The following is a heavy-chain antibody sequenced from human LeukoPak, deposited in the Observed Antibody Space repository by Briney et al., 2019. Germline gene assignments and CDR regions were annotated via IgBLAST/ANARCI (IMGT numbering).Heavy chain of an antibody. V-gene: IGHV1-18*01. J-gene: IGHJ4*02. Sequence: ASVKVSCKASGYTFTRYGVRWERQAPGLWLEWMGWISAYNGNTNYAQKLQGRVTMTTDTSTSTAYMELRSLRSDDTAVYYCARGLDYFDYWGQGTLVTVSS. CDR3: ARGLDYFDY. CDR1: GYTFTRYG. CDR2: ISAYNGNT.